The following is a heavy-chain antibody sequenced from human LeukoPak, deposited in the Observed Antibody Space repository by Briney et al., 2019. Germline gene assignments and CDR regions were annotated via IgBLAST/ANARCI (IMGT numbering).Heavy chain of an antibody. J-gene: IGHJ4*02. CDR3: ARGHPSATGYSSGWYFHY. CDR2: INPSADST. V-gene: IGHV1-46*01. D-gene: IGHD6-19*01. CDR1: GYTFTCYY. Sequence: ASVKVSCKASGYTFTCYYMHWVRQAPGQGLEWMGIINPSADSTNYAQKFQGRVTMTRDRSTSTVYMDLSRLTAEDRAVYYCARGHPSATGYSSGWYFHYWGQGTLVTVSS.